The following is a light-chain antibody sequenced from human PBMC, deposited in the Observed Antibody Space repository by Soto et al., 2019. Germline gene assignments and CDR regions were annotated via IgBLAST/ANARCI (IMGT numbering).Light chain of an antibody. CDR1: SIDVGGYNY. CDR3: TSYTTSSPYLV. CDR2: DVT. J-gene: IGLJ3*02. V-gene: IGLV2-14*03. Sequence: QSALTQPASVSGSPGQSITTSCTGTSIDVGGYNYVSWYQHHPGKAPKLMIYDVTNRPSGVSNRFSGSKSGNTASLTISGLQAEDEADYYCTSYTTSSPYLVFGGGTKLTVL.